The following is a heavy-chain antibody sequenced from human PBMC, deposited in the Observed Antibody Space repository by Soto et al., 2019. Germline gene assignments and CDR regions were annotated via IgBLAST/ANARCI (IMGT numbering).Heavy chain of an antibody. CDR3: AKGQRITMIVVPARARFDP. J-gene: IGHJ5*02. D-gene: IGHD3-22*01. CDR2: INHSGST. V-gene: IGHV4-34*01. Sequence: PSETLSLTCAVYGGSFSGYYWSWIRQPPGKGLEWIGEINHSGSTNYNPSLKSRVTISVDTSKNQFSLKLSSVTAADTAVYYCAKGQRITMIVVPARARFDPWGQGTLVTVS. CDR1: GGSFSGYY.